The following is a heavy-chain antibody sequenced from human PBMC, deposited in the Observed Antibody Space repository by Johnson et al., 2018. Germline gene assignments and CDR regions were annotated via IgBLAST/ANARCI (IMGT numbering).Heavy chain of an antibody. Sequence: EVQLVESGGGLVKPGGSLRLSCDDSGFSHLWMNWVRQAPGTGLEWVGVIKSKAHGGTADYAAPVKGRFTISRDDPENTVFLQWNSLKIEDTAMDFCATGPRQAFDFWGQGTMVTVSS. CDR1: GFSHLW. CDR2: IKSKAHGGTA. V-gene: IGHV3-15*07. CDR3: ATGPRQAFDF. J-gene: IGHJ3*01.